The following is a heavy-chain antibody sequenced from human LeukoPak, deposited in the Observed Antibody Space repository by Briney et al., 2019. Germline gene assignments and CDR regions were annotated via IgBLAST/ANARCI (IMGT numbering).Heavy chain of an antibody. CDR3: AREFEGRYYYP. Sequence: PSETLSLTCTVSGGSISSYYWSWIRQPPGKGLEWVGYIYYSGSTNYNPSLKSRVTISVDTSKNQFSLKLSSVTAADTAVYYCAREFEGRYYYPWGQGTLVTVSP. J-gene: IGHJ5*02. V-gene: IGHV4-59*01. D-gene: IGHD3-10*01. CDR1: GGSISSYY. CDR2: IYYSGST.